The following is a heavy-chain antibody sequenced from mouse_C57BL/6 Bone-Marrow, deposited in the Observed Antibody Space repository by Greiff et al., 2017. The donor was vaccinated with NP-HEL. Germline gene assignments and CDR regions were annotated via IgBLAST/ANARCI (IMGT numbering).Heavy chain of an antibody. D-gene: IGHD2-4*01. J-gene: IGHJ2*01. Sequence: QVQLKQPGAELVKPGASVKLSCKASGYTFTSYWMHWVKQRPGQGLEWIGMIHPNSGSTNYNEKFKSKATLTVDKSSSTAYMQLSSLTSEDSAVYYCARSGGMGLRRGFDYWGQGTTLTVSS. V-gene: IGHV1-64*01. CDR1: GYTFTSYW. CDR3: ARSGGMGLRRGFDY. CDR2: IHPNSGST.